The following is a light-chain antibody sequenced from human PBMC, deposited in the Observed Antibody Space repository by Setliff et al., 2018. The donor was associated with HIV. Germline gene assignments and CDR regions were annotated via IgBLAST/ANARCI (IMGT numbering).Light chain of an antibody. Sequence: EIVLTQSPATLSLSPGERVTLSCRASQSVSSYLAWYQQKPGQAPRLLIYDASNRATGIPARFSGSGSGTDFTLTISSLEPEDFAVYYFQQRSSWPLTFGGGTKVDIK. CDR2: DAS. J-gene: IGKJ4*01. V-gene: IGKV3-11*01. CDR3: QQRSSWPLT. CDR1: QSVSSY.